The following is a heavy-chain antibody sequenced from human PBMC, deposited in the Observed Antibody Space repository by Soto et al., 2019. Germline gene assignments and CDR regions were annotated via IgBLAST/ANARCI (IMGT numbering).Heavy chain of an antibody. D-gene: IGHD3-9*01. CDR1: GFSFSSYS. Sequence: DVQLVESGGGLVQPGGSLRLSCVASGFSFSSYSMVWVRQAPGKGLEWIAYIFVTSTTIYYADSVRGRFSVSRDNTQNSLFLLMNSLRAEDTAIYYCARDADWAFGYWGQGTQVIVSS. J-gene: IGHJ4*02. CDR3: ARDADWAFGY. V-gene: IGHV3-48*04. CDR2: IFVTSTTI.